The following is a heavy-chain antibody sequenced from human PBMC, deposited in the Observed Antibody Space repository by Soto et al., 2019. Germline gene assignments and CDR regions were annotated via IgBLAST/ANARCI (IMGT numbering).Heavy chain of an antibody. V-gene: IGHV3-48*02. D-gene: IGHD3-3*01. J-gene: IGHJ6*02. CDR3: ARDLKGEYYDFWRDYYYYYYGMDG. CDR1: GFTFSSYS. CDR2: ISSSSSTI. Sequence: PGGSLRLSCAASGFTFSSYSMNWVRQAPGKGLEWVSYISSSSSTIYYADSVKGRFTISRDNAKNSLYLQMNSLRDEDTAVYYCARDLKGEYYDFWRDYYYYYYGMDGWGQGTTVTVSS.